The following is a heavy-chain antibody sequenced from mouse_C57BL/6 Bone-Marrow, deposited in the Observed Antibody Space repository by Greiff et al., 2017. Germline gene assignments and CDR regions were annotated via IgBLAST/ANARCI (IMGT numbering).Heavy chain of an antibody. Sequence: QVQLQQSGAELARPGASVQLSCKASGYTFTSYGISWVKQRTGQGLEWIGEIYPRSGNTYYNEKFKGKATLTADTSSSTAYMELRSLTSEDSAVYFCARVGEYEGYDAWFAYWGQGTLVTVSA. J-gene: IGHJ3*01. V-gene: IGHV1-81*01. CDR1: GYTFTSYG. CDR3: ARVGEYEGYDAWFAY. CDR2: IYPRSGNT. D-gene: IGHD2-3*01.